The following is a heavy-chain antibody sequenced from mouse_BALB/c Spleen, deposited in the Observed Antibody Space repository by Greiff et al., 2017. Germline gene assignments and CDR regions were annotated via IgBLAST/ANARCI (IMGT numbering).Heavy chain of an antibody. CDR1: GFSLTSYG. CDR3: ARDLYYGSSYGYYYAMDY. V-gene: IGHV2-9*02. D-gene: IGHD1-1*01. Sequence: VKLMESGPGLVAPSQSLSITCTVSGFSLTSYGVHWVRQPPGKGLEWLGVIWAGGSTNYNSALMSRLSISKDNSKSQVFLKMNSLQTDDTAMYYCARDLYYGSSYGYYYAMDYWGQGTSVTVSS. CDR2: IWAGGST. J-gene: IGHJ4*01.